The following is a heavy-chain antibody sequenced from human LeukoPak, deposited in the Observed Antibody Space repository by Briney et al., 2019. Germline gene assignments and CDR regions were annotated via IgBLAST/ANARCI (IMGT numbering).Heavy chain of an antibody. V-gene: IGHV3-23*01. CDR1: GFTFSGYD. Sequence: GGSLRLSCAASGFTFSGYDMSWVRQAPGKGLEWVSAISGSGGSTYYADSVKGRFTISRDNSKNTLYLQMNSLRAEDTAVYYCAKDLGIAALYGMDVWGQGTTVTVSS. CDR2: ISGSGGST. D-gene: IGHD6-13*01. J-gene: IGHJ6*02. CDR3: AKDLGIAALYGMDV.